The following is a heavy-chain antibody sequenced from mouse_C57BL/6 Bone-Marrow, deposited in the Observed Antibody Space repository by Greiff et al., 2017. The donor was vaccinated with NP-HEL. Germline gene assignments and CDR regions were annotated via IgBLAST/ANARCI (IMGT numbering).Heavy chain of an antibody. Sequence: QVPLQVSGPGILQPSPTLSLSCSFSGFSLSTFGMGLGWLRPPSGKGLVGLAHIWWDGAKYYNPALKSRVTISKDTSKSQEYLKSANVDTADTATYYCARIRSHWVWRYFDVWGTGTTVTVSS. CDR3: ARIRSHWVWRYFDV. V-gene: IGHV8-8*01. J-gene: IGHJ1*03. CDR2: IWWDGAK. CDR1: GFSLSTFGMG.